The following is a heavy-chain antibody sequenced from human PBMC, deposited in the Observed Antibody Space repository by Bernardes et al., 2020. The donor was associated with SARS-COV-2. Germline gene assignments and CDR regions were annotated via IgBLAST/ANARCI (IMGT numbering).Heavy chain of an antibody. CDR3: ASPKGYTNAWGAFDI. Sequence: SETLSLTCAVYGGSFSGYYWSWIRQPPGKGLEWIGEINHSGSTNYNPSLKSRVTISVDTSKNQFSLKLSSVTAADTAVYYCASPKGYTNAWGAFDIWGQGTMVTVSS. V-gene: IGHV4-34*01. D-gene: IGHD1-1*01. CDR1: GGSFSGYY. J-gene: IGHJ3*02. CDR2: INHSGST.